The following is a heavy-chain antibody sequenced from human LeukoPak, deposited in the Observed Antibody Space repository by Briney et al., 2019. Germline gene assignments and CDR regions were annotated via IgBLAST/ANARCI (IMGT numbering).Heavy chain of an antibody. CDR2: IYPGDSDT. CDR3: ASSLYCSSTSCYKDAFDI. V-gene: IGHV5-51*01. D-gene: IGHD2-2*02. CDR1: GYIFTSYW. Sequence: GESLKISCKGSGYIFTSYWIGWVRQMPGKGLEWMGIIYPGDSDTRYSPSFQGQVTISADKSISTAYLQWSSLKASDTAMYYCASSLYCSSTSCYKDAFDIWGQGTMVTVSS. J-gene: IGHJ3*02.